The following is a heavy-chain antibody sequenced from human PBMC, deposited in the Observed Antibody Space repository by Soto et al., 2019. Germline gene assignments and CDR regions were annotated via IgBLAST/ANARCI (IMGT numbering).Heavy chain of an antibody. J-gene: IGHJ5*02. CDR2: INPNSGGT. D-gene: IGHD2-2*01. V-gene: IGHV1-2*04. CDR3: ATSTAGDCSSTSCRGAWFDP. Sequence: QVQLVQSGAEVKKPGASVKVSCKASGYTFTGYYMHWVRQAPGQGLEWMGWINPNSGGTNYAQKFQGWVTMTRDTSISTTDMKLRRRRSDDTAADYWATSTAGDCSSTSCRGAWFDPWGQGTLVTVSS. CDR1: GYTFTGYY.